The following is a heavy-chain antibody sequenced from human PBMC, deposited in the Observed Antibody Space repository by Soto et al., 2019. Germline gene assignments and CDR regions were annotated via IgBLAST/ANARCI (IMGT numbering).Heavy chain of an antibody. CDR3: ARVYSYGPRAHFDY. Sequence: NPGGSLRLSCAASGFTFSSYSMNWVRQAPGKGLEWVSSISSSSSYIYYAGSVKGRFTISRDNAKNSLYLQMNSLRAEDTAVYYCARVYSYGPRAHFDYWGQGTLVTVSS. D-gene: IGHD5-18*01. CDR2: ISSSSSYI. J-gene: IGHJ4*02. V-gene: IGHV3-21*01. CDR1: GFTFSSYS.